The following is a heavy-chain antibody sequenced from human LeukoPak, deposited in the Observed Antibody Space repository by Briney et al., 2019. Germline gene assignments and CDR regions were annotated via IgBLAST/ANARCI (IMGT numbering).Heavy chain of an antibody. D-gene: IGHD4-17*01. CDR1: GFTFSSYS. CDR2: ISSSSSYI. V-gene: IGHV3-21*01. Sequence: GSLRLSCAASGFTFSSYSMNWVRQAPGKGLEWVSSISSSSSYIYYADSVKGRFTISRDNAKSSLYLQMNSLRAEDTAVYYCARDKYGDYLLDAFDIWGQGTMVTVSS. CDR3: ARDKYGDYLLDAFDI. J-gene: IGHJ3*02.